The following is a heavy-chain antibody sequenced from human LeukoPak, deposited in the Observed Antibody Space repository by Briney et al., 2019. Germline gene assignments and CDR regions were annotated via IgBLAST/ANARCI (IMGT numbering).Heavy chain of an antibody. V-gene: IGHV3-64D*06. CDR3: AKDLLEKVYGGVGYYGMDV. CDR2: ISSNGGST. D-gene: IGHD4-23*01. CDR1: GFTFSSYA. J-gene: IGHJ6*02. Sequence: PGGSLRLSCSASGFTFSSYAMHWVRQAPGKGLEYVSAISSNGGSTYYADSVKGRFTISRDNSKNTLYLQMSSLRAEDTAVYYCAKDLLEKVYGGVGYYGMDVWGQGTTVTVSS.